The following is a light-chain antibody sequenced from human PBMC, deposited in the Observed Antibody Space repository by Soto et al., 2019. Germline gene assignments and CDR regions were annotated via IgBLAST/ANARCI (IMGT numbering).Light chain of an antibody. J-gene: IGLJ2*01. CDR2: EVS. CDR1: SSDVGSYNL. Sequence: QSALTQPASVSGSPGQSITISCTGTSSDVGSYNLVSWYQQHPGKAPKLMIYEVSKRPSGVSNRFSGSKSGNTASLTISGLQAEDEADYYCCSYPGSSTFVGVFGGGTKLTVL. V-gene: IGLV2-23*02. CDR3: CSYPGSSTFVGV.